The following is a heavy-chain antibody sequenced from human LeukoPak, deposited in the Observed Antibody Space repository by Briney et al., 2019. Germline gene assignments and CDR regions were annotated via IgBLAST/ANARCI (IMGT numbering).Heavy chain of an antibody. CDR1: GFTFGSYA. CDR3: AKKFPPPRTYYDFWSGSIYFDY. Sequence: GGSLRLSCAASGFTFGSYAMSWVRQAPGKGLEWVSAISGSGGSTYYADSVKGRFTISRDNSKNTLYLQMNSLRAEDTAVYYCAKKFPPPRTYYDFWSGSIYFDYWGQGTLVTVSS. CDR2: ISGSGGST. D-gene: IGHD3-3*01. J-gene: IGHJ4*02. V-gene: IGHV3-23*01.